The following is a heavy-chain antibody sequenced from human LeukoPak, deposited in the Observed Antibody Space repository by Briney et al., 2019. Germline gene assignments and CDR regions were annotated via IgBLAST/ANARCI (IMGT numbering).Heavy chain of an antibody. D-gene: IGHD6-19*01. CDR2: INPSSGST. J-gene: IGHJ4*02. CDR1: GYIFTSYY. Sequence: ASVKVSCKASGYIFTSYYIHWVRQAPGQGLEWMGMINPSSGSTTYAQKFQGRVTVTRDTSTSTVYMELSSLSSEDTAVYYCAADSSGWYSTFDYWGQGTLVTVSS. V-gene: IGHV1-46*01. CDR3: AADSSGWYSTFDY.